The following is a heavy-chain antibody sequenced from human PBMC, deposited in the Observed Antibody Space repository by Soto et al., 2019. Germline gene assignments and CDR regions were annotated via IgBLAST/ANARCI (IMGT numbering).Heavy chain of an antibody. V-gene: IGHV4-30-2*01. CDR1: GGSISSGGYS. CDR3: ARVPSP. Sequence: QLQLRESGSGLVKPSQTLSLTCAVSGGSISSGGYSWSWIRQPPGKGLEWIGDIYHSGSTYYNPALKGRVTISGDRAKNQVSRKRSSGTAADTAVYYCARVPSPWGQGTLVTVSS. J-gene: IGHJ5*02. CDR2: IYHSGST.